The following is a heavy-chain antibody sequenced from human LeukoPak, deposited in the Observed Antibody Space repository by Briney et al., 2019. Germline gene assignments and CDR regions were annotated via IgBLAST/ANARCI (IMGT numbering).Heavy chain of an antibody. V-gene: IGHV4-4*02. CDR2: IYHSGST. D-gene: IGHD3-22*01. J-gene: IGHJ3*02. CDR1: GGSISSSNW. Sequence: SETLSLTCAVSGGSISSSNWWSWVRQPPGKGLEWIGEIYHSGSTNYNPSLKSRVTISVDKSKNQFSLKLSSVTAADTAVYYCARQPRSSKDSSGYYYSQADAFDIWGQGTMVTVSS. CDR3: ARQPRSSKDSSGYYYSQADAFDI.